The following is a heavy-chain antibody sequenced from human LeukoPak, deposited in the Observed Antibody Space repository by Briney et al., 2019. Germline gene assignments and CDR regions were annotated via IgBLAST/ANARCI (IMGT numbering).Heavy chain of an antibody. Sequence: ASVKVSCTASGYTFTSYGISWVRQAPGQGLEWMGWISAYNGNTNYAQKLQGRVTMTTDTSTSTASMELRSLRSYDTAVYYCARRDLDYYDSSGYLDYWGQGTLVTVSS. J-gene: IGHJ4*02. CDR3: ARRDLDYYDSSGYLDY. CDR1: GYTFTSYG. CDR2: ISAYNGNT. D-gene: IGHD3-22*01. V-gene: IGHV1-18*01.